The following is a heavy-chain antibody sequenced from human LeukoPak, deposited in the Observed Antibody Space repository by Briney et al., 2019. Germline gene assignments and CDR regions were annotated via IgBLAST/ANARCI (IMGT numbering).Heavy chain of an antibody. CDR1: GYTFTGYY. CDR3: ARDRVDSSGSYAFDI. D-gene: IGHD3-22*01. Sequence: GASVKVSCKASGYTFTGYYMHWVRQAPGQGLEWMGRINPNSGGTNYAQKFQGRVTMTRDTSISTAYMELSRLRSDDPAVYYCARDRVDSSGSYAFDIWGQGTMVTVSS. J-gene: IGHJ3*02. CDR2: INPNSGGT. V-gene: IGHV1-2*06.